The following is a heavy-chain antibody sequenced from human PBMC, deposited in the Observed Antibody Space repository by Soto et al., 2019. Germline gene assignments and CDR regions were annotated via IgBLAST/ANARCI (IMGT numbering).Heavy chain of an antibody. Sequence: ASVKVSCKASGYSVTSYYMHWVRQAPGQGLEWMGIINPSGGSRSNTQKVQGRVTMTRVTSTSTVYMELSSLRSEDTAMYYCARGTNWNVDFDYWGQGTLVTVSS. CDR2: INPSGGSR. CDR3: ARGTNWNVDFDY. CDR1: GYSVTSYY. V-gene: IGHV1-46*03. J-gene: IGHJ4*02. D-gene: IGHD1-1*01.